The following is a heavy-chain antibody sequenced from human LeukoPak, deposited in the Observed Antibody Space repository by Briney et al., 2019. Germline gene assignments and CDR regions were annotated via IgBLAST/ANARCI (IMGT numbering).Heavy chain of an antibody. CDR1: GFTFSSYA. CDR3: AKAVAVAGSHWFDP. CDR2: ISGSGGST. V-gene: IGHV3-23*01. Sequence: QPGGSLRLSCAASGFTFSSYAMSWVRQAPGKGLEWVSAISGSGGSTYYADSMKGRFTISRDNSKNTLYLQMNSLRAEDTAVYYCAKAVAVAGSHWFDPWGQGTLVTVSS. J-gene: IGHJ5*02. D-gene: IGHD6-19*01.